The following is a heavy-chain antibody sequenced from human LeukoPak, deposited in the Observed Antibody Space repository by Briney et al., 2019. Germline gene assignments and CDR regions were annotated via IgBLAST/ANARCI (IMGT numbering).Heavy chain of an antibody. CDR3: ARGHSSSWYVPHLDY. CDR1: GGSISSYY. V-gene: IGHV4-59*01. CDR2: IYYSGST. D-gene: IGHD6-13*01. J-gene: IGHJ4*02. Sequence: SETLSITCTVSGGSISSYYWSWIRQPPGKGLEWIGYIYYSGSTNYNPSLKSRVTISVDTSKNQFSLKLSSVTAADTAVYYCARGHSSSWYVPHLDYWGQGTLVTVSS.